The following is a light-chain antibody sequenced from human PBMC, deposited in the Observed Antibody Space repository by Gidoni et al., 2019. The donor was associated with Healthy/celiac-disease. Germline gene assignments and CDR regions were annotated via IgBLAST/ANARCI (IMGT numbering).Light chain of an antibody. V-gene: IGKV3-20*01. CDR1: QSFSSSY. CDR3: QQYGSSPYT. J-gene: IGKJ2*01. Sequence: EIVLTQSPGTLSLSPGERATLSCRASQSFSSSYLAWYQQKPVQAPRILIYGASSRATGIPDRFSGSGSGTDCTLTISRLEPEDFAVYYCQQYGSSPYTFGQGTKLEIK. CDR2: GAS.